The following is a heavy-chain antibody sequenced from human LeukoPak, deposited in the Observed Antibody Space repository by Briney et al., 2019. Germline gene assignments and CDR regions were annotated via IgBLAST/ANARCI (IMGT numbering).Heavy chain of an antibody. Sequence: PGGSLRLSCAASGFTFSSYWMSWVRHAPGKGLEWVANIKQDGSEKYYVDSVKGRFTISRDNAKNSLYLQMNSLRAEDTAVYYCARDRGSGSYFNWFDPWGQGTLVTVSS. CDR2: IKQDGSEK. V-gene: IGHV3-7*01. CDR1: GFTFSSYW. CDR3: ARDRGSGSYFNWFDP. D-gene: IGHD3-10*01. J-gene: IGHJ5*02.